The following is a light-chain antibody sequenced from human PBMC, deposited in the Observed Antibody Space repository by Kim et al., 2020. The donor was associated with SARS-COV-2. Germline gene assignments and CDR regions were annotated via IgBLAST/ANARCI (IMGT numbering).Light chain of an antibody. V-gene: IGKV1-5*03. CDR1: QSISSW. CDR3: QQYNSYSLT. J-gene: IGKJ4*01. Sequence: DIQMTQSPSTLSASVGDRVIITCRASQSISSWLAWYQQKPGKAPKLLIYKASTLESWVPPRFSGSGSGTEFTLSISSLQPDDSATYYCQQYNSYSLTFGGGTKVDIK. CDR2: KAS.